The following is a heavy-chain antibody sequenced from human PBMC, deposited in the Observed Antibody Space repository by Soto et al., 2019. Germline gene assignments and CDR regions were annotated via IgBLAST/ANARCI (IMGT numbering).Heavy chain of an antibody. J-gene: IGHJ5*02. D-gene: IGHD3-16*02. CDR1: GYTFTSYD. CDR3: ARSGTGYDYIWRSYQKYNWFAP. Sequence: EASVKVSCKASGYTFTSYDINWVRQATGQRLEWMGWMKPNSGNTGYAQKFQGRVTMTRNTSISTAYMELSRLRSEDTAVYYCARSGTGYDYIWRSYQKYNWFAPWGQGTLFTVSS. V-gene: IGHV1-8*01. CDR2: MKPNSGNT.